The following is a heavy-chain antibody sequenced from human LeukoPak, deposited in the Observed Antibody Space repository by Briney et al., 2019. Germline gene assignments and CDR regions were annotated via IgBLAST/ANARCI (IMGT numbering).Heavy chain of an antibody. D-gene: IGHD1-26*01. CDR2: LSGRGGST. Sequence: GGSLRLTCAASGLTVSSNFMSWVRQAPGKGLEWVSALSGRGGSTYYADSVKGRFTISRDNSKNTLYLQMNSLRAEDTAIYYCAKDVSQWEPPDYWGQGTLVTVSS. CDR1: GLTVSSNF. J-gene: IGHJ4*02. V-gene: IGHV3-23*01. CDR3: AKDVSQWEPPDY.